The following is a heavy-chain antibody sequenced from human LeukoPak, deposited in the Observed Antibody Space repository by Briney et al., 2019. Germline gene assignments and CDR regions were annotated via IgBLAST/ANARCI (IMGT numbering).Heavy chain of an antibody. J-gene: IGHJ4*02. V-gene: IGHV3-23*01. CDR1: GFTFSSYA. CDR3: ARDNGIVAPSIPLDY. CDR2: ISGSGGST. Sequence: GGSLRLSCAASGFTFSSYAMSRVRQAPGKGLAWVSAISGSGGSTFYSDSVKGRFTISRDNSKNTLYLQMNSLRAEDTAVYYCARDNGIVAPSIPLDYWGQGTLVTVSS. D-gene: IGHD5-12*01.